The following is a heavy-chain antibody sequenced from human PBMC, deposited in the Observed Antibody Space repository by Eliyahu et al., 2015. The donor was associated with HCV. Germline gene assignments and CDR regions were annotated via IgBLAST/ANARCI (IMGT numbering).Heavy chain of an antibody. Sequence: EVKKPESSVKVSCKASGGTFSNYAINWLRQAPGQGLEWMGGIIPIFGKANFAQKFQGRVTITAERIHDPTLLGPGQPGSEGPAVYYCARPSADGSGISKPLDYWGQGTLVTVSS. J-gene: IGHJ4*02. V-gene: IGHV1-69*01. D-gene: IGHD6-19*01. CDR3: ARPSADGSGISKPLDY. CDR1: GGTFSNYA. CDR2: IIPIFGKA.